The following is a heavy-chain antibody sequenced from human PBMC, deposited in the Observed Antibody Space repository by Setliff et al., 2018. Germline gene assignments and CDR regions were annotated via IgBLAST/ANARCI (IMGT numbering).Heavy chain of an antibody. CDR2: TIPLLPLP. CDR3: ARNAITGTTKKYYYYMDV. V-gene: IGHV1-69*10. CDR1: GGTLSTLA. Sequence: SVKVSCKASGGTLSTLAIAWVRQAPGQGLEWMGGTIPLLPLPNYAVRFQGRITITADKSTSTAYMELSSLTSEDTAVYYCARNAITGTTKKYYYYMDVWGQGTTVTVSS. D-gene: IGHD1-7*01. J-gene: IGHJ6*03.